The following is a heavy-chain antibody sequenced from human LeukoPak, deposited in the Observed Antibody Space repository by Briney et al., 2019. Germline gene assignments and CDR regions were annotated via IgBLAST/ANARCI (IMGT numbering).Heavy chain of an antibody. CDR2: IYYRSNLYH. J-gene: IGHJ4*02. D-gene: IGHD6-19*01. Sequence: TLSLTXDISGDNVSSNSAAWSWIRQSPSRGLEWLGRIYYRSNLYHDYATSVKSRITINPDTSKNQFSLQLNSVIPEDTAVYYCAKEPGYSSGRGFDYWGQGTLVTVSS. CDR1: GDNVSSNSAA. CDR3: AKEPGYSSGRGFDY. V-gene: IGHV6-1*01.